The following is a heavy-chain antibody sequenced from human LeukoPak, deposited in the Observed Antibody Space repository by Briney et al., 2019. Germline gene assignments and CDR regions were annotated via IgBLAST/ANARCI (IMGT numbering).Heavy chain of an antibody. CDR3: AILASSWSFDY. CDR2: IYYSGST. D-gene: IGHD6-13*01. Sequence: SETLSLTCTVSGGSISSGGYYWSWIRQHPGKVLEWIGYIYYSGSTYYNPSLKSRVTISVDTSKNQFSLKLSSVTAADTAVYYCAILASSWSFDYWGQGTLVTVSS. CDR1: GGSISSGGYY. J-gene: IGHJ4*02. V-gene: IGHV4-31*03.